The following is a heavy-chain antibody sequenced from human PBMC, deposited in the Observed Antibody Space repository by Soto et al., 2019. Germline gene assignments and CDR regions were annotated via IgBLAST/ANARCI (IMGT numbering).Heavy chain of an antibody. V-gene: IGHV3-23*01. CDR2: ISGSGGST. D-gene: IGHD2-2*01. CDR3: TSYSYSTITIVSFYY. Sequence: GGSLRLSCAASGFTFSSYAMSWVRQAPGKGLEWVSAISGSGGSTYYADSVKGRFTISRDDSNNMVYLQMNSLKIEDTAVYYCTSYSYSTITIVSFYYCGNGSLVPGSA. J-gene: IGHJ4*01. CDR1: GFTFSSYA.